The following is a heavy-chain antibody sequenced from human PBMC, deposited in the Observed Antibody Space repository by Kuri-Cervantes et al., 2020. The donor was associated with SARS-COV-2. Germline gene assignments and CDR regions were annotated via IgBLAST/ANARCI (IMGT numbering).Heavy chain of an antibody. V-gene: IGHV3-30*03. Sequence: GGSLRLSCAASGFTFSNYGIHWVRQAPGKGLEWVAVISYDGGNEYYADSVKGRFTISRDNSKNTLYLQMNSLRPEDTAVYYCAGDGGKGHGPGLYYWYFNLWGRGTLVTVSS. D-gene: IGHD2-15*01. CDR3: AGDGGKGHGPGLYYWYFNL. CDR1: GFTFSNYG. J-gene: IGHJ2*01. CDR2: ISYDGGNE.